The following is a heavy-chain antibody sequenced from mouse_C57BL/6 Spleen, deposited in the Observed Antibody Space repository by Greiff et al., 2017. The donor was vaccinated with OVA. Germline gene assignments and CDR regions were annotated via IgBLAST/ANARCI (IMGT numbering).Heavy chain of an antibody. D-gene: IGHD2-3*01. V-gene: IGHV1-80*01. J-gene: IGHJ3*01. CDR1: GYAFSSYW. CDR3: ARPGDGYYRFAY. CDR2: IYPGDGDT. Sequence: VQLQQSGAELVKPGASVKISCKASGYAFSSYWMNWVKQRPGKGLEWIGQIYPGDGDTNYNGKFKGKATLTADKSSSTAYMQLSSLTSEDSAVYFCARPGDGYYRFAYWGQGTLVTVSA.